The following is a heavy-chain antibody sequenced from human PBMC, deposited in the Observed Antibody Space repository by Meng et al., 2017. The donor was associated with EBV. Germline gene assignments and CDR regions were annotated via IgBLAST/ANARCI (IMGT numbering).Heavy chain of an antibody. CDR2: IYWDDDK. CDR1: GFSLSTRGVG. J-gene: IGHJ4*02. V-gene: IGHV2-5*02. Sequence: QITWRESVPTLRKPTPTLTLTVTFFGFSLSTRGVGVGWNRPPPGKALEWLALIYWDDDKRYSPSLKSRLTITTDTSKNQVVLTMTNMDPVAAATYYCAHIIAARPFDYWGQGTLVTVSS. D-gene: IGHD6-6*01. CDR3: AHIIAARPFDY.